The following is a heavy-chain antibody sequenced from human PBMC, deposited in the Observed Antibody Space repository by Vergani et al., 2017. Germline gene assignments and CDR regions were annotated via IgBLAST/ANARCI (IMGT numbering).Heavy chain of an antibody. CDR1: GFSITRGFY. CDR3: ARGGSGYYFRTAWFDF. Sequence: QVQLQESGPGLVRPSETLSLTFVVSGFSITRGFYWAWIRQPPGKAPEWIGSIHHSGTTYYHPSLKSRVSISVDTSKNHFSLELNSVTAADTAVYFCARGGSGYYFRTAWFDFWGQGTLVNVSS. J-gene: IGHJ5*01. D-gene: IGHD3-22*01. V-gene: IGHV4-38-2*01. CDR2: IHHSGTT.